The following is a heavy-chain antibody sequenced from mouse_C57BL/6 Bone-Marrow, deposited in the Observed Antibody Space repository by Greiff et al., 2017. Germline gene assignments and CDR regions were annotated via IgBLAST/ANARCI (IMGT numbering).Heavy chain of an antibody. CDR1: GFTFSSYA. J-gene: IGHJ2*01. D-gene: IGHD1-1*01. CDR2: ISDGGSYT. CDR3: ARVPYYYGVDY. Sequence: EVQGVESGGGLVKPGASLKLSCAASGFTFSSYAMSWVRQTPEKRLEWVATISDGGSYTYYPDNVKGRFTISRDTAKNNLYLQMSHLKSEDTAMYYCARVPYYYGVDYWGQGTTLTVSS. V-gene: IGHV5-4*01.